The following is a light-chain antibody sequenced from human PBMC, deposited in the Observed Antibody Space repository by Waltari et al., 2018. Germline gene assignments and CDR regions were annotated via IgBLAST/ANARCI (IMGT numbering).Light chain of an antibody. J-gene: IGKJ1*01. Sequence: DIVMTQSPDSLAVSLGARATTNCKSSQSVLYSSNNKNYLAWYQQKPGQPPRLLIYWASTRESGVPDRFSGSGSGTDFTLTISSLQAEDVALYYCQQYYSTPQAFGQGTKVEI. CDR3: QQYYSTPQA. V-gene: IGKV4-1*01. CDR1: QSVLYSSNNKNY. CDR2: WAS.